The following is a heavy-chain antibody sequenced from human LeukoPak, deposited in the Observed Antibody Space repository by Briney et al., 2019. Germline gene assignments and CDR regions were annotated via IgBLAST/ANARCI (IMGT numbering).Heavy chain of an antibody. V-gene: IGHV1-8*01. CDR2: MNPNSGAT. D-gene: IGHD3-22*01. CDR3: ARDLASSGYYWD. J-gene: IGHJ4*02. Sequence: ASVKVSCKASGYTFTSYDFNWLRQATGQGPEWMGWMNPNSGATGYAQKFQGRVTMTRDTSTTTVYMELSSLRSEDTAVYYCARDLASSGYYWDWGQGTLVTVSS. CDR1: GYTFTSYD.